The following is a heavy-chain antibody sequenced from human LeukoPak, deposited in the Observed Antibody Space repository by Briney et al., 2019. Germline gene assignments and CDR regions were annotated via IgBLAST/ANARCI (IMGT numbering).Heavy chain of an antibody. D-gene: IGHD7-27*01. CDR3: ARVWAWGSGDYFDY. CDR2: LNWNGDNT. V-gene: IGHV3-20*04. Sequence: GGSLRLSCAASGFTFEDYGMTWVRQAPGKGLEWVSGLNWNGDNTGYADSVKGRFTISRDNAKHSLYLQVNSLRAEDTAFYYCARVWAWGSGDYFDYWGQGTLVTVSS. CDR1: GFTFEDYG. J-gene: IGHJ4*02.